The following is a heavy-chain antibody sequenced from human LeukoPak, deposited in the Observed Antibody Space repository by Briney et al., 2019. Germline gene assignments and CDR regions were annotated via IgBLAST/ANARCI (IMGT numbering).Heavy chain of an antibody. CDR1: GFTFNDYW. D-gene: IGHD3-3*01. J-gene: IGHJ3*02. V-gene: IGHV3-7*01. CDR2: IKQDGSEK. Sequence: GGSLRLSCAASGFTFNDYWMTWVRQAPGKGLEWVANIKQDGSEKDYVDSVKGRFTISRDNAKNSLYLQMNSLRAEDTAVYYCARGGATTFGLWGNAFDIWGQGTMVTVSS. CDR3: ARGGATTFGLWGNAFDI.